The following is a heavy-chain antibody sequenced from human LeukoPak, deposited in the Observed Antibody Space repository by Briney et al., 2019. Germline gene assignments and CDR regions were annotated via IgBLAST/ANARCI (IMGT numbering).Heavy chain of an antibody. CDR1: GGSISSSSYY. CDR3: ARGGWAPTFPYYDSSGYFNWFDP. J-gene: IGHJ5*02. V-gene: IGHV4-39*07. Sequence: SETLSLTCTVSGGSISSSSYYWGWIRQPPGKGLEWIGSIYYSGSTYYNPSLKSRVTISVDTSKNQLSLKLSSVTAADTAVYYCARGGWAPTFPYYDSSGYFNWFDPWGQGTLVTVSS. CDR2: IYYSGST. D-gene: IGHD3-22*01.